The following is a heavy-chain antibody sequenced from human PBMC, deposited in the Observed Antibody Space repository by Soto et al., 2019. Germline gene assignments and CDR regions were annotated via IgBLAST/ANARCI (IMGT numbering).Heavy chain of an antibody. Sequence: GASVKVSCKASGYTFTGYSMHWVRQAPGQGLEWMGWINPNSGGTNYAQKFQGRVTMTRDTSVSTAYMELSRLRSDDTAVYYCARWASSTSLMRTYYFDYWGQGTLVTVSS. CDR1: GYTFTGYS. V-gene: IGHV1-2*02. D-gene: IGHD2-2*01. CDR3: ARWASSTSLMRTYYFDY. J-gene: IGHJ4*02. CDR2: INPNSGGT.